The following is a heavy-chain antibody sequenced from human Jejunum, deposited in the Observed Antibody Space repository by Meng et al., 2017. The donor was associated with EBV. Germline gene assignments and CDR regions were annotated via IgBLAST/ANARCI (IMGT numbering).Heavy chain of an antibody. J-gene: IGHJ4*02. V-gene: IGHV3-74*01. CDR3: ATGQGDSRYYFDS. Sequence: VGLGGSLGQPGESLRLSCAASGFTLSTYWMHWVRQAPGKGLVWVSRISSDGRSITYADSVKGRFTISRDNAKNTLYLQMNSLRVEDTAVYYCATGQGDSRYYFDSWSQGTLVTVSS. D-gene: IGHD3-10*01. CDR1: GFTLSTYW. CDR2: ISSDGRSI.